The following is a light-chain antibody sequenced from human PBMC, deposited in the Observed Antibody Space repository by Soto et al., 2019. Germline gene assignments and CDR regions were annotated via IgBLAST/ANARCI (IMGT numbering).Light chain of an antibody. J-gene: IGKJ5*01. V-gene: IGKV3-20*01. CDR1: QSVSSN. CDR3: QQYGSSPSIT. CDR2: GAS. Sequence: EIVMTQSPATLSLSPGEISTLSCRSSQSVSSNLAWYQQKPGQAPRLLIYGASTRATGIPARFSGSGSGADFTLTISRLEPEDFAVYYCQQYGSSPSITFGQGTRLEIK.